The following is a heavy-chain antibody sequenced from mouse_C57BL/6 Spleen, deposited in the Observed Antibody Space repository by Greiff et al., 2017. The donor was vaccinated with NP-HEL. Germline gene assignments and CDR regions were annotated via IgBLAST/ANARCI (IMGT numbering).Heavy chain of an antibody. V-gene: IGHV5-6*01. Sequence: EVKLVESGGDLVKPGGSLKLSCAASGFTFSSYGMSWVRQTPDKRLEWVATISSGGSYTYYPDSVKGRFTISRDNAKNTLYLQMSSLKSEDTAMYYCARLYYDYGFAYWGQGTLVTVSA. J-gene: IGHJ3*01. D-gene: IGHD2-4*01. CDR1: GFTFSSYG. CDR3: ARLYYDYGFAY. CDR2: ISSGGSYT.